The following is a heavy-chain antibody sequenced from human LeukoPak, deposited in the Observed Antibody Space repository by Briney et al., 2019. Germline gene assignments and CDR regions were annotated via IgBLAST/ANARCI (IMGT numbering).Heavy chain of an antibody. Sequence: PGGSLRLSCAASGFTFSNYDIHWVRQVTGKRLEWVSSIDTAGDTYYADSVKVRFILSRENVKTSVYLQMDSLGAGDTAVYYCTRERVGVGRLSDLDYWGQGTLVTVSS. D-gene: IGHD3-16*02. CDR2: IDTAGDT. V-gene: IGHV3-13*04. J-gene: IGHJ4*02. CDR1: GFTFSNYD. CDR3: TRERVGVGRLSDLDY.